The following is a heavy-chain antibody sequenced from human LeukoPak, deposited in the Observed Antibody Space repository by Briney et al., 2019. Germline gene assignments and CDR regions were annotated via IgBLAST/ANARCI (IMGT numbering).Heavy chain of an antibody. J-gene: IGHJ4*02. CDR1: GFIFSSHA. D-gene: IGHD2-21*02. Sequence: GGSLRLSCAVSGFIFSSHAMSWVRQAPGKGLEWVSVISGSGGSTYYADSVKGRFTTSRNNSKNTLYLQMNSLRAEDTAVYYCAKALRAYCGGDCIRDYWGQGTLVTVSS. V-gene: IGHV3-23*01. CDR3: AKALRAYCGGDCIRDY. CDR2: ISGSGGST.